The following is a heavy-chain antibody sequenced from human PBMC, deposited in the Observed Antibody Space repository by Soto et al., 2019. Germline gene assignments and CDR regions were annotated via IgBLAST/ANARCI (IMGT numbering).Heavy chain of an antibody. Sequence: PSETLSLTCTVSGGSVSSGSYYWSWIRQPPGKGLEWIGYIYYSGSTNYNPSLKSRVTISVDTSKNQFSLKLSSVTAADTAVYYCARVSYSSSFYWGQGTLVTVPQ. J-gene: IGHJ4*02. CDR1: GGSVSSGSYY. D-gene: IGHD6-6*01. CDR3: ARVSYSSSFY. CDR2: IYYSGST. V-gene: IGHV4-61*01.